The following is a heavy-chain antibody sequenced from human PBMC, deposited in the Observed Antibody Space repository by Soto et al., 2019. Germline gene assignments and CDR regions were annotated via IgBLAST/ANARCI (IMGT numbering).Heavy chain of an antibody. Sequence: QVQLVESGGGVVQPGRSLSLSCAASGFTFSSYGMHWVRQAPGKGLEWVAVISYDGSNKYYADSVKGRFTISRDNSKNTLYLQMNSLRAEDTAVYYCANPSSGWYDYWGQGTLVTVSS. CDR1: GFTFSSYG. D-gene: IGHD6-19*01. J-gene: IGHJ4*02. V-gene: IGHV3-30*18. CDR3: ANPSSGWYDY. CDR2: ISYDGSNK.